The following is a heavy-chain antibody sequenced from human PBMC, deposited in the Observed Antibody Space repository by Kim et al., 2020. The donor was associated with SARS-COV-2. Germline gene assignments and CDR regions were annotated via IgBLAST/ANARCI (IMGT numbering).Heavy chain of an antibody. Sequence: NSNPSLKSRVTISVDTSKNQFSLKLSSVTAADTAVYYCARDPRGDDAFDIWGQGTMVTVSS. V-gene: IGHV4-59*01. CDR3: ARDPRGDDAFDI. D-gene: IGHD3-16*01. J-gene: IGHJ3*02.